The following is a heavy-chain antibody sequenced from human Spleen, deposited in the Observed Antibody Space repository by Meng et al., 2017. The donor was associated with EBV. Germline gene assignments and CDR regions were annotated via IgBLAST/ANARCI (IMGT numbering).Heavy chain of an antibody. CDR3: ARFDYGSYWFDP. Sequence: QRHWWGAGLLKPSETLALSCAAYCGSFSGYYWSWIRQPPGKGLEWIGEINHSGSTNYNPSLKSRVTISVDTSKNQFSLKLSSVTAADTAVYYCARFDYGSYWFDPWGQGTLVTVSS. D-gene: IGHD3-16*01. J-gene: IGHJ5*02. V-gene: IGHV4-34*01. CDR2: INHSGST. CDR1: CGSFSGYY.